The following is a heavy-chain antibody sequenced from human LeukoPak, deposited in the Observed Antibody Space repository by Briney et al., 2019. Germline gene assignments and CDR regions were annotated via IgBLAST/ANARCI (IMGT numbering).Heavy chain of an antibody. Sequence: ASVKVSFKASGFTFTSSAMQWVRQARGQRLEWIGWIVVGSGNTNYAQKFQERVTITRDMSTSTAYMELSSLRSEDTAVYYCALGSPYYYYYMDVWGKGTTVTVSS. V-gene: IGHV1-58*02. CDR3: ALGSPYYYYYMDV. J-gene: IGHJ6*03. CDR2: IVVGSGNT. CDR1: GFTFTSSA.